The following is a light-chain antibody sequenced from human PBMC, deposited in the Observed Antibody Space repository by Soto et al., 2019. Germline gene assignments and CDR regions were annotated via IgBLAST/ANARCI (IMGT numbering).Light chain of an antibody. CDR2: AVT. CDR3: SSYTSSSTL. V-gene: IGLV2-14*01. Sequence: QSVLTQPASVSRSPGQSITISCTGTSSDAGGYNYVSWYQQHPGKAPKLMIYAVTDRPSGVSSRFSGSKSGNTASLTISGLQAEDEADYYCSSYTSSSTLFGTGTRSPS. J-gene: IGLJ1*01. CDR1: SSDAGGYNY.